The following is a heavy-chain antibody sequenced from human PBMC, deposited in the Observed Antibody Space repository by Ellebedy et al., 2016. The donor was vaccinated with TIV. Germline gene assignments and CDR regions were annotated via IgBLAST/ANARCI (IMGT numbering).Heavy chain of an antibody. V-gene: IGHV4-39*01. J-gene: IGHJ4*02. Sequence: MPSETLSLTCTVSGCSISSSSYYWGWLRPPPGKGLEWIGTIYYSGNAYYNPPLKSRVTISVDTSKNQFSLKLSSVTAADTAVYYCARLGGYTGSPFDYWGQGTLVTVSS. D-gene: IGHD1-26*01. CDR2: IYYSGNA. CDR3: ARLGGYTGSPFDY. CDR1: GCSISSSSYY.